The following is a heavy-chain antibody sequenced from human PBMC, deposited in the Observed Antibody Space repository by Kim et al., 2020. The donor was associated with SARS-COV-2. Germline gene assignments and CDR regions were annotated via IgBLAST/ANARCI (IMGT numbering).Heavy chain of an antibody. V-gene: IGHV3-21*01. CDR3: ARDGKPRGYSGYELHYYYYGRDT. CDR1: GFTFSSYS. CDR2: ISSSSSYI. Sequence: GGSLRLSCAASGFTFSSYSMNWVRQAPGKGLEWVSSISSSSSYIYYADSVKGRFTISRDNAKNSLYLQMNSLRAEDTAVYYCARDGKPRGYSGYELHYYYYGRDTWGQGTTVTVSS. J-gene: IGHJ6*02. D-gene: IGHD5-12*01.